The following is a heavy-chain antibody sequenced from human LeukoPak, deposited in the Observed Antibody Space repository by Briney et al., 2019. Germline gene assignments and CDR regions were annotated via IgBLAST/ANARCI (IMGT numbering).Heavy chain of an antibody. D-gene: IGHD3-22*01. J-gene: IGHJ4*02. Sequence: PGRSLRLSCAASGFTFSSYAMHWVRQAPGKGLEWVAVISYDGSNKYYADSVKGRFTISRDNSKNTLYLQMNSLRAEDTAVYYCARGEYDSSGYYEPLDYWGQGTLVTVSS. CDR3: ARGEYDSSGYYEPLDY. CDR2: ISYDGSNK. V-gene: IGHV3-30*04. CDR1: GFTFSSYA.